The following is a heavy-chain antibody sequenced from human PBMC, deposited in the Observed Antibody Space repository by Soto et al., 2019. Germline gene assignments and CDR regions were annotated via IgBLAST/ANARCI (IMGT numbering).Heavy chain of an antibody. CDR1: GLTFTNFA. Sequence: SGKDSCKASGLTFTNFAMQRVRQDRGQHLEWIGWIVVGSGNTNYAQKFQERVTITRDMSTSTAYMELSSLRSEDTAVYYCAAGRYYGSGSTPPSGGGRASSGFCGFYGMDVWRQGTTATV. J-gene: IGHJ6*02. V-gene: IGHV1-58*02. CDR3: AAGRYYGSGSTPPSGGGRASSGFCGFYGMDV. CDR2: IVVGSGNT. D-gene: IGHD3-10*01.